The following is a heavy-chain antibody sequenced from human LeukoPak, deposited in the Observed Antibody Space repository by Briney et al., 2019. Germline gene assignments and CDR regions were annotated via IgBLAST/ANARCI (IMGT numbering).Heavy chain of an antibody. D-gene: IGHD6-13*01. CDR1: GFTFSSYW. Sequence: GGSLRLSCAASGFTFSSYWMSWVRQAPGKGLEWVANIKQDGSEKYYVDSVKGRFTISRDNAKNSLYLQMNSLRAEDTAVYYCARHGLIAAAGRPLRWFDPWGQGTLVTVSS. CDR2: IKQDGSEK. CDR3: ARHGLIAAAGRPLRWFDP. J-gene: IGHJ5*02. V-gene: IGHV3-7*01.